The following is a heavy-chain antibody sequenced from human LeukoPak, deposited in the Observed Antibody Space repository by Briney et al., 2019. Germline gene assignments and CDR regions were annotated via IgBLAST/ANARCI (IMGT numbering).Heavy chain of an antibody. CDR3: ARPIYDYVWGSYRLDY. Sequence: ASVKVSCKVSGYTLTELSMHWVRQAPGKGLEWMGGFDPEDGETIYAQKFQGRVTMTEDTSTDTAYMELSSLRSEDTAVYYCARPIYDYVWGSYRLDYWGQGTLVTVSS. V-gene: IGHV1-24*01. D-gene: IGHD3-16*02. CDR1: GYTLTELS. CDR2: FDPEDGET. J-gene: IGHJ4*02.